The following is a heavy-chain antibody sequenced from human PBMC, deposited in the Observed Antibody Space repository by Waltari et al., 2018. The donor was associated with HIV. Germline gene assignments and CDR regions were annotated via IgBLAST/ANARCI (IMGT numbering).Heavy chain of an antibody. Sequence: EVQLVQSGAEVKKPGESLRIACQGFGYRFTGYWISWVRQMPGKGLEWRGRIDPSDSDINYSPSFQGHVTISADKSINTAYLQWSSLKASDSAMYYCARAQGMTMTVEVAFDIWGQGTMVTVSP. CDR1: GYRFTGYW. CDR3: ARAQGMTMTVEVAFDI. CDR2: IDPSDSDI. D-gene: IGHD3-22*01. V-gene: IGHV5-10-1*01. J-gene: IGHJ3*02.